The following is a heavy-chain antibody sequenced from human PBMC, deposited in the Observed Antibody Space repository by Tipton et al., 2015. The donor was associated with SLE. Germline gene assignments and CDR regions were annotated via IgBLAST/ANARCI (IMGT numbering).Heavy chain of an antibody. CDR3: ASARRDLHSYYYYYYDMYV. Sequence: TLSPTCAVHGGSFSVYYWTWIRQPPGKGLEWIGEINHGGSTNYNPSLKSLVTISIDTSKNQFSLELSSVTAADTAVYYCASARRDLHSYYYYYYDMYVLGKGTTVTVSS. CDR1: GGSFSVYY. V-gene: IGHV4-34*01. CDR2: INHGGST. J-gene: IGHJ6*03. D-gene: IGHD1-14*01.